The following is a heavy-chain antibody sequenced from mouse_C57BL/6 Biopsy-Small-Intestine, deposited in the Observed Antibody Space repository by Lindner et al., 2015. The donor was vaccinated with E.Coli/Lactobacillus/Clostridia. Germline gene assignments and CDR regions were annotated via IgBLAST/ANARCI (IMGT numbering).Heavy chain of an antibody. D-gene: IGHD3-1*01. V-gene: IGHV1-55*01. Sequence: SVKVSCKASGYTLTTDGISWVRQAPGQGLEWMGWISGFNDNTNYAQKFQGRVTMTKDTSTDTAYMELRSLRADDTAVYYCARDRGRFDTWGQGTLVTVSS. CDR1: GYTLTTDG. CDR2: ISGFNDNT. J-gene: IGHJ3*01. CDR3: ARDRGRFDT.